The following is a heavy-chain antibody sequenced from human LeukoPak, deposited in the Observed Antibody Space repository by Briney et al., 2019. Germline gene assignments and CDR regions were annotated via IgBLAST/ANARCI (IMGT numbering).Heavy chain of an antibody. D-gene: IGHD3-22*01. CDR1: GFTFSSYA. J-gene: IGHJ4*02. V-gene: IGHV3-21*01. Sequence: PGGSLRLSCAASGFTFSSYAMSWVRQAPGKGLEWVSSISSSSSYIYYADSVKGRFTISRDNAKNSLYLQMNSLRAEDTAVYYCAREFSYYYDSSVDNPDYWGQGTLVTVSS. CDR2: ISSSSSYI. CDR3: AREFSYYYDSSVDNPDY.